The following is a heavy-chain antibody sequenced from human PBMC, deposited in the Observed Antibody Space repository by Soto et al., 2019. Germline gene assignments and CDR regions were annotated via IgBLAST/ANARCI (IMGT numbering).Heavy chain of an antibody. CDR2: IDPKNGGT. D-gene: IGHD1-26*01. J-gene: IGHJ4*02. V-gene: IGHV1-2*02. CDR1: GYTVTDYY. CDR3: ARDDYGIYPY. Sequence: QVQLVQSGTEVKKPGASVRVSCKASGYTVTDYYIHWVRQAPGQGLEWMGWIDPKNGGTIYAQKFQDRVTMTSDTSISTAYMEMSRLTSDDTALYYCARDDYGIYPYWGQGTLVTVSS.